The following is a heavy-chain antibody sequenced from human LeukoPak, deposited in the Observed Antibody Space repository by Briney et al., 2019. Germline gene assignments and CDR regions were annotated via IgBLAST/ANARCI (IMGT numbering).Heavy chain of an antibody. Sequence: GGSLRLSCAASGFTFSSYAMHWVRQAPGKGLEWVAVISYDGSNKYYADSVKGRFTISRDNSKNTLYLQMNSLRAEDTAVYYCASHIVVVPAAVPAVTDYWGQGTLVTVSS. D-gene: IGHD2-2*01. CDR3: ASHIVVVPAAVPAVTDY. V-gene: IGHV3-30*04. J-gene: IGHJ4*02. CDR2: ISYDGSNK. CDR1: GFTFSSYA.